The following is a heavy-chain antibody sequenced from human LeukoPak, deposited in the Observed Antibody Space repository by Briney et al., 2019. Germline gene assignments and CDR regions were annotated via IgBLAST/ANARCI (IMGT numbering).Heavy chain of an antibody. CDR2: ISYDGSNK. J-gene: IGHJ4*02. Sequence: GGSLRLSCAASGFTFSSYGMHWVRQAPGKGLEWVAVISYDGSNKYYTDSVKGRFTISRDNSKNTLYLQMNSLRAEDTAVYYCAKSPFDYWGQGTLVTVSS. CDR1: GFTFSSYG. V-gene: IGHV3-30*18. CDR3: AKSPFDY.